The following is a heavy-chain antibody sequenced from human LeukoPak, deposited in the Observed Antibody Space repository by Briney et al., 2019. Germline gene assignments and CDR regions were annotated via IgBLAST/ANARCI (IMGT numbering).Heavy chain of an antibody. J-gene: IGHJ3*02. CDR1: GFTFSSYS. D-gene: IGHD6-19*01. CDR2: ISSRSSYI. V-gene: IGHV3-21*01. Sequence: GGSLRLSCAASGFTFSSYSMNWVRQAPGKGLEWVSSISSRSSYIYYADSVKGRFTISRDNAKNSLNLQMNSLRAEDTAVYYFARERHSSGWDFYIWGQGTMVNVFS. CDR3: ARERHSSGWDFYI.